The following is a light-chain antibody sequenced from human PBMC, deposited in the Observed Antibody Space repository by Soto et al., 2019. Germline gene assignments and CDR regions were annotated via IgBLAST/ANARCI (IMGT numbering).Light chain of an antibody. J-gene: IGKJ2*01. V-gene: IGKV1-33*01. CDR2: DAS. CDR1: QDISNY. Sequence: DIQMTQSPSSLSASVGDRVTITCQTSQDISNYLNWYQQKPGKAPKLLIYDASNLETGVPSRFSGSGSGTEFTFTISSLQPEDFATSYCQQYDILPLFGQGTKVEVK. CDR3: QQYDILPL.